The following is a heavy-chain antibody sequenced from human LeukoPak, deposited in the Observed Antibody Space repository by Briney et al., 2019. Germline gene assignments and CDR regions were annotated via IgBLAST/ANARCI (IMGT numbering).Heavy chain of an antibody. Sequence: TLSLTCTVSGGSISSGSYYWSWIRQPAGRGLEWIGRIYTSGSTNYNPSLKSRVTISVDTSKNQFSLKLSSVTAADTAVYYCVREDGSGSYPDYWGQGTLVTVSS. V-gene: IGHV4-61*02. CDR1: GGSISSGSYY. J-gene: IGHJ4*02. CDR3: VREDGSGSYPDY. D-gene: IGHD3-10*01. CDR2: IYTSGST.